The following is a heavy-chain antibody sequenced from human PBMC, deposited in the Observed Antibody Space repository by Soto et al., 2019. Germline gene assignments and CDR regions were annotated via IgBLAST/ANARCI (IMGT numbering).Heavy chain of an antibody. CDR2: ISSSGGST. Sequence: PGGSLRLSCAASGFTFSSYAMSWVRQAPGKGLEWVSAISSSGGSTYYADSVKGRFTISRDNSKNTLYLQMNSLRAEDTAVYYCAKGAYYDSSGYGYYFDYWGQGTLVTVSS. V-gene: IGHV3-23*01. CDR3: AKGAYYDSSGYGYYFDY. D-gene: IGHD3-22*01. CDR1: GFTFSSYA. J-gene: IGHJ4*02.